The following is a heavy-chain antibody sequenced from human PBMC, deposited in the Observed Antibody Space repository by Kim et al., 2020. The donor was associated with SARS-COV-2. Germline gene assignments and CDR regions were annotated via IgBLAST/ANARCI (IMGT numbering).Heavy chain of an antibody. Sequence: GGSLRLSCAASGFTFSNHGMHWVRQAPGKGLEWVAVISYDGSDSYYADSVKGRFTISRDNSQNTLYLHMKNVRIDDTAVYYCAQEGQWCSGDDCYSGFGDYWGQGTLVTVSS. CDR1: GFTFSNHG. CDR3: AQEGQWCSGDDCYSGFGDY. V-gene: IGHV3-30*18. J-gene: IGHJ4*02. CDR2: ISYDGSDS. D-gene: IGHD2-15*01.